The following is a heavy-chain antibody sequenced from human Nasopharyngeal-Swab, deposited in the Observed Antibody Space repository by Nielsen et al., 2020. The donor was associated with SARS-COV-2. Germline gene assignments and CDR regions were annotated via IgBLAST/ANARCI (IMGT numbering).Heavy chain of an antibody. CDR2: ISSSSSYI. J-gene: IGHJ6*02. V-gene: IGHV3-21*01. D-gene: IGHD6-13*01. Sequence: GSLRLSCAASGFTFSSYSMNWVRQAPGKGLEWVSSISSSSSYIYYADSVKGRFTISRDNAKNSLYLQMNSLRAEDTAVYYCARVFDGTIAAAYPYYYYYYGMDVWGQGTTVTVSS. CDR3: ARVFDGTIAAAYPYYYYYYGMDV. CDR1: GFTFSSYS.